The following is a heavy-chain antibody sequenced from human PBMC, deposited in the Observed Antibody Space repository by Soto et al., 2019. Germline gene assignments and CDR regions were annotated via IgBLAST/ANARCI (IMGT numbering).Heavy chain of an antibody. V-gene: IGHV5-51*01. D-gene: IGHD1-26*01. CDR1: GYSFTSYW. Sequence: GESLKISCKGSGYSFTSYWIGWVLQMPGKGLEWMGIIYPGDSDTRYSPSFQGQVTISADKSISTAYLQWSSLRASDTAMYYCARRGGGSYYYYYGMDVWGQGTTVTVSS. CDR3: ARRGGGSYYYYYGMDV. J-gene: IGHJ6*02. CDR2: IYPGDSDT.